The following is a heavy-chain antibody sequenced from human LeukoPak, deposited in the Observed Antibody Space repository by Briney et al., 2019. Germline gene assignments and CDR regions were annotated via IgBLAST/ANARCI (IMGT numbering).Heavy chain of an antibody. CDR2: IYHSGST. CDR1: GYSISSGYY. CDR3: ARSSSYYYDSSGYNFDI. J-gene: IGHJ3*02. D-gene: IGHD3-22*01. V-gene: IGHV4-38-2*01. Sequence: SSETLSLTCAVSGYSISSGYYWGWIRQPPGKGLGWIGSIYHSGSTYYNPSLKSRVTISVDTSKNQFSLKLSSVTAADTAVYYCARSSSYYYDSSGYNFDIWGQGTMVTVSS.